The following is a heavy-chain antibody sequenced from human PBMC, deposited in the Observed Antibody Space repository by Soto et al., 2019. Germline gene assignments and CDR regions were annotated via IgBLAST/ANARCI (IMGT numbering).Heavy chain of an antibody. CDR1: GFTVFSNY. V-gene: IGHV3-66*01. D-gene: IGHD6-6*01. Sequence: EVQLVESGGGLVQPGGSLRLSCAASGFTVFSNYMSWVRQAPGKGLEWVSVICGGVTTYYADSVKGRFTISRDNSKNTLYLQMNSLRAEDTAVYYCARYSSSSGNYYYYMDVWGKGTTVTVSS. CDR3: ARYSSSSGNYYYYMDV. J-gene: IGHJ6*03. CDR2: ICGGVTT.